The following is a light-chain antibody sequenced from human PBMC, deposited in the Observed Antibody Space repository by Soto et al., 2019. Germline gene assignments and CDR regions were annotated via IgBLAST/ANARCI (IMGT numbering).Light chain of an antibody. J-gene: IGLJ1*01. CDR1: SSDVGAYNY. CDR2: EVN. CDR3: SSYTSSSTLV. V-gene: IGLV2-14*01. Sequence: HSALAQPASVSGSPGQSITVSCTGTSSDVGAYNYVSWYQQHPGKAPKLLIYEVNIRPSGVSYRFSGSKSGNTASLTISGLQAEDEADYYCSSYTSSSTLVFGTGTKVTVL.